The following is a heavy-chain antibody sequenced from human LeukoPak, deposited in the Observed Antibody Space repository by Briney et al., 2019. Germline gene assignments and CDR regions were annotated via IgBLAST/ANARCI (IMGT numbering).Heavy chain of an antibody. J-gene: IGHJ4*02. CDR1: GYTFTSYD. CDR3: ARDYYDSSGSSKNFDY. CDR2: MNPNSGNT. Sequence: ASVKVSCKASGYTFTSYDINWVRQATGQGLEWMGWMNPNSGNTGYAQKFQGRVTITRNTSISTAYMELSSLRSEDTAVYYCARDYYDSSGSSKNFDYWGQGTLVTVSS. V-gene: IGHV1-8*03. D-gene: IGHD3-22*01.